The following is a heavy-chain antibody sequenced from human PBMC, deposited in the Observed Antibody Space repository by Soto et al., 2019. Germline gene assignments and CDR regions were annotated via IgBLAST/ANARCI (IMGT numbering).Heavy chain of an antibody. V-gene: IGHV1-69*06. Sequence: QVQLVQSGAEVRKPGSSVKVSCKASGGTVSNSAISWLRQAPGQGLEWMGGIIPIFGPAVYARKFRGRVTITRDTSGSTVYMDLSSLRSEDTAFYYCVTGAHVWGTFLTWGRGTLVTVSP. CDR1: GGTVSNSA. J-gene: IGHJ4*02. CDR3: VTGAHVWGTFLT. D-gene: IGHD3-16*01. CDR2: IIPIFGPA.